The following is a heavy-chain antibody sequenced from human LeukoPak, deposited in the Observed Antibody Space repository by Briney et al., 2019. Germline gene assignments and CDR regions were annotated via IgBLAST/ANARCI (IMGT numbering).Heavy chain of an antibody. CDR1: GFTGSSNY. D-gene: IGHD3-3*01. J-gene: IGHJ3*02. V-gene: IGHV3-53*01. CDR3: ARCITIFGVVTSWAFDT. CDR2: IYSGGST. Sequence: PGGSLRLSCAASGFTGSSNYMSWVRQAPGKGLEWVSVIYSGGSTYYADSVKGRFTVSRDNSKNTLYLQMNSLRAEDTAVYYCARCITIFGVVTSWAFDTWGKGKMVTVSS.